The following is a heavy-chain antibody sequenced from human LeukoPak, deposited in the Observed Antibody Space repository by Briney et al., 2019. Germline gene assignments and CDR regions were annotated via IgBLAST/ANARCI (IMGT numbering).Heavy chain of an antibody. CDR1: GGSISSGGYY. Sequence: SQTLSLTCTVSGGSISSGGYYWSWIRQHPGKGLEWIGYIYYSGSTYYNPSLKSRVTISVDTSKNQFSLKLSSVTAADTAVYYCARAGTFGTYYYDSSGYYYWGQGTLVTVSS. D-gene: IGHD3-22*01. CDR2: IYYSGST. J-gene: IGHJ4*02. CDR3: ARAGTFGTYYYDSSGYYY. V-gene: IGHV4-31*03.